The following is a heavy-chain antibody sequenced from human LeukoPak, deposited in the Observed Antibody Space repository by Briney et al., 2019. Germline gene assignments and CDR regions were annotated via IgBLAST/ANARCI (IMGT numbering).Heavy chain of an antibody. J-gene: IGHJ4*02. V-gene: IGHV3-30-3*01. CDR2: ISYDGSNK. Sequence: PGGSLRLSCAASGFTFSSYATHWVRQAPGKGLEWVAVISYDGSNKYYADSVKGRFTISRDNSKNTLYLQMNSLRAEDTAVYYCARAKTVTTVLDFDYWGQGTLVTVSS. CDR3: ARAKTVTTVLDFDY. CDR1: GFTFSSYA. D-gene: IGHD4-17*01.